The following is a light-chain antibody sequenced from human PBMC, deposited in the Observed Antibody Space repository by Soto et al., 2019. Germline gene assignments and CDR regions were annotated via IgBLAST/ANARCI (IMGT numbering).Light chain of an antibody. V-gene: IGLV2-14*01. Sequence: QSVLTQPASVSGSPGQSITFSCSGTSSDIGAYNFVSWYQQHPGKAPKLMIFEVNNRPSGVSNRFSGSKSGSTASLTISDLQPEDEAEYYCFSYTNSTNYLFGSGTKLTV. CDR1: SSDIGAYNF. J-gene: IGLJ1*01. CDR2: EVN. CDR3: FSYTNSTNYL.